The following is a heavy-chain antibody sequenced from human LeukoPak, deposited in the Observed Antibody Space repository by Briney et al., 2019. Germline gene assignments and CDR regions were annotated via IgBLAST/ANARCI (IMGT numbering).Heavy chain of an antibody. V-gene: IGHV3-7*01. Sequence: GGSLRLSCAASGFTFSSYWMSWVRQAPGKGLEWVANIKQDGSEKYYVDSVKGRFTISRDNAKNSLYLQMNSLRAEDTAVYYCARGPRRPFNYYGSGSYYPEYFQHWGQGTLVTVSS. J-gene: IGHJ1*01. D-gene: IGHD3-10*01. CDR3: ARGPRRPFNYYGSGSYYPEYFQH. CDR2: IKQDGSEK. CDR1: GFTFSSYW.